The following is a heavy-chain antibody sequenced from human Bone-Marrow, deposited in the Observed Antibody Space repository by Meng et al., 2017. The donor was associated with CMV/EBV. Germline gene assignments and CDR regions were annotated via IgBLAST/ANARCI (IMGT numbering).Heavy chain of an antibody. CDR3: ATSESTCSSTSCYTDWFDP. D-gene: IGHD2-2*02. CDR1: GGTFSSYA. Sequence: SVKVSCKASGGTFSSYAINWVRQAPGQGLEWMGGIIPILGIANYAQKFQGRVTITADKSTSTAYMELSSLRSEDTAVYYCATSESTCSSTSCYTDWFDPWGQGTLVTVSS. J-gene: IGHJ5*02. CDR2: IIPILGIA. V-gene: IGHV1-69*10.